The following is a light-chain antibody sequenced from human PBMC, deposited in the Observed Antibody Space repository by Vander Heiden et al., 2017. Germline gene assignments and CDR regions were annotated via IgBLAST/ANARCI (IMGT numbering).Light chain of an antibody. CDR3: QVWDSATDHHV. Sequence: YVLTQPPSVSVAPGPTAKITCGGHNIGTKSVPWYQQRPGQAPVLVVYEDSDRPSGIPERFSGSNSGSAATLTISGVEAGDEADYFCQVWDSATDHHVFATGTKVTVL. CDR2: EDS. CDR1: NIGTKS. V-gene: IGLV3-21*02. J-gene: IGLJ1*01.